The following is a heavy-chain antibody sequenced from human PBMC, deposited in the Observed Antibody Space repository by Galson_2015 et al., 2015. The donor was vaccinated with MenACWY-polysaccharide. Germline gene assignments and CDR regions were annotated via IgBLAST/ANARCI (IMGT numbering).Heavy chain of an antibody. CDR1: TDYY. CDR3: ARYPKTVTARPLYGLDV. J-gene: IGHJ6*02. CDR2: ISHSCNTV. D-gene: IGHD6-6*01. V-gene: IGHV3-11*01. Sequence: TDYYMTWIRQAPGKGLAWISHISHSCNTVYVADSVMGRLAISRDNDKNSLYLEMNSLRVEDTAVYFCARYPKTVTARPLYGLDVWGQGTTVIVSS.